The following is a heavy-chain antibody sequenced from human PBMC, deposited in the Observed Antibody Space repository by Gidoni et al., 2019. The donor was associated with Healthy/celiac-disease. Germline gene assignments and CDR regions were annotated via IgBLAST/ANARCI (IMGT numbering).Heavy chain of an antibody. J-gene: IGHJ5*02. CDR1: GGSISSYY. Sequence: QVQLQESGPGLVKPSETLSLTCTVSGGSISSYYWSWIRQPAGKGLEWIGRIYTSGSTNYNPSLKSRVTMSVDTSKNQFSLKLSSVTAADTAVYYCARDMRVVVAATPPHNWFDPWGQGTLVTVSS. CDR3: ARDMRVVVAATPPHNWFDP. D-gene: IGHD2-15*01. V-gene: IGHV4-4*07. CDR2: IYTSGST.